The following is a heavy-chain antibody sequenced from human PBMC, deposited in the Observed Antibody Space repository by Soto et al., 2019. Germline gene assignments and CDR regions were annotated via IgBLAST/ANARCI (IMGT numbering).Heavy chain of an antibody. V-gene: IGHV1-18*01. CDR2: ISAYNGNT. CDR3: ARRAAAGTWWFDP. D-gene: IGHD6-13*01. CDR1: GYTFTSYG. Sequence: GASVKVSCNASGYTFTSYGISLVRQAPGQGLEWMGWISAYNGNTNYAQKLQGRVTMTTDTSTSTAYMELRSLRSDDTAVYYCARRAAAGTWWFDPWGQGTLVTVSS. J-gene: IGHJ5*02.